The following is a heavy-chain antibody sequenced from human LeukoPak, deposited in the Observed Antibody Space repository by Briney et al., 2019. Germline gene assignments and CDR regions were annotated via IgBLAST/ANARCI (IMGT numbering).Heavy chain of an antibody. CDR3: ARDGVTTGGYYYYYGMDV. D-gene: IGHD4-17*01. J-gene: IGHJ6*02. CDR2: ISSYNGNT. V-gene: IGHV1-18*01. Sequence: ASVKVSCTASGYTFTSYGISWVRQAPGQGLEWMGWISSYNGNTNYAQKLQGRVTMTTDTSTSTAYMELRSLRSDDTAVYYCARDGVTTGGYYYYYGMDVWGQGPTGTVSS. CDR1: GYTFTSYG.